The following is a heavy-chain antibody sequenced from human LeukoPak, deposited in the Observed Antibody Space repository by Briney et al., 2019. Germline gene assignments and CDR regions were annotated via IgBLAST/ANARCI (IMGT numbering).Heavy chain of an antibody. J-gene: IGHJ5*02. CDR2: INTNTGNP. Sequence: ASVKVSCKASGYTFTNYGITWVRQAPGQGLEWMGWINTNTGNPTYAQGFTGRFVFSLDTSVSTAYLQISSLKAEDTAVYYCARGIAAAGILNWFDPWGQGTLVTVSS. D-gene: IGHD6-13*01. V-gene: IGHV7-4-1*02. CDR1: GYTFTNYG. CDR3: ARGIAAAGILNWFDP.